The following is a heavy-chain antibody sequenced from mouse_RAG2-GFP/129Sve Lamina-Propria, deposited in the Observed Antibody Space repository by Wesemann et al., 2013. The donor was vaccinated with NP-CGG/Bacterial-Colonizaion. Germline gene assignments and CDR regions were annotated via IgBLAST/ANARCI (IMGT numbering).Heavy chain of an antibody. CDR1: GFTFSDYY. CDR2: INYDGSST. D-gene: IGHD1-1*01. Sequence: VESEGGLVQPGSSMKLSCTASGFTFSDYYMAWVRQVPEKGLEWVANINYDGSSTYYLDSLKSRFIISRDNAKNILYLQMSSLKSEDTATYYCARDRYYGSSYHAMDYWGQGTSVTVSS. CDR3: ARDRYYGSSYHAMDY. V-gene: IGHV5-16*01. J-gene: IGHJ4*01.